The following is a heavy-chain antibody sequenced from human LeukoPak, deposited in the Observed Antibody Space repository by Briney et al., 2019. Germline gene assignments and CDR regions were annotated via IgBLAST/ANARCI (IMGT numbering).Heavy chain of an antibody. D-gene: IGHD4-23*01. CDR1: GDSVSRNTAG. Sequence: SQTLSLTCAISGDSVSRNTAGWNWIRQSPSRGLEWLGRTYYRSKWYNDYAVSVKSRITINPDTSKNQFSLQLNSVTHEDTAVYYCARDHPRRWTFDYWGQGTLVTVSS. V-gene: IGHV6-1*01. J-gene: IGHJ4*02. CDR3: ARDHPRRWTFDY. CDR2: TYYRSKWYN.